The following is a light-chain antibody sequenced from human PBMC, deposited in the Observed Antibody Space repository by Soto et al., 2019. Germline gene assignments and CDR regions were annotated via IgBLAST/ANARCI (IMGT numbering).Light chain of an antibody. CDR1: QTISSW. CDR2: KAS. Sequence: DIHMTQCPSTLSGSVGDRVTITCRASQTISSWLAWYQQKPGKAPKLLIYKASTLKSGVPSRFGGSGSGTEFTLTISSLQPDDFATYYCQHYNSYSEAFGQGTKV. V-gene: IGKV1-5*03. J-gene: IGKJ1*01. CDR3: QHYNSYSEA.